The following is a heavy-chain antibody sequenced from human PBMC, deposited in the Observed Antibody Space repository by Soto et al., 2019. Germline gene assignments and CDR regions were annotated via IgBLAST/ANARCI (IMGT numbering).Heavy chain of an antibody. CDR2: ISAYNGNT. CDR1: GYTFTSYG. Sequence: ASVKVSCKASGYTFTSYGIIWVRQAPGQGLEWMGWISAYNGNTNYAQKLQGRVTMTTDTSTSTAYMELRSLRSDDTAVYYCARDEWSGYLMGDAFDIWGQGTMVTVSS. D-gene: IGHD3-3*01. V-gene: IGHV1-18*01. CDR3: ARDEWSGYLMGDAFDI. J-gene: IGHJ3*02.